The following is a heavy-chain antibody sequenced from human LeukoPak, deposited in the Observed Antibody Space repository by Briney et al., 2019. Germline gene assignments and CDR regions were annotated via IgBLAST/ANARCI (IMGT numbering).Heavy chain of an antibody. CDR3: SRDPSYGRQWLGNWFDP. Sequence: SVKVSCKASGGTFSSYAISWVRQAPGQGHEWMGRIIPIFGTANYAQKFHGRVTITTDESTSTAYIELSSLISADKAVVYCSRDPSYGRQWLGNWFDPWGQGTLVTVSS. V-gene: IGHV1-69*05. CDR2: IIPIFGTA. D-gene: IGHD6-19*01. J-gene: IGHJ5*02. CDR1: GGTFSSYA.